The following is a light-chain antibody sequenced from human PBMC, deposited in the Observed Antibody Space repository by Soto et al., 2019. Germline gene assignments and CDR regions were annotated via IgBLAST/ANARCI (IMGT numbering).Light chain of an antibody. CDR1: QSIGSW. CDR3: QQYNNYPRT. V-gene: IGKV1-5*03. Sequence: IQMTQSPSSVSASVGDRVTITCRASQSIGSWLAWHQQEPGKAPKLLIYKASSLESGVPSRFSGSGSGTEFTLSISSLQPDDSATYYCQQYNNYPRTFGQGTKGDIK. J-gene: IGKJ1*01. CDR2: KAS.